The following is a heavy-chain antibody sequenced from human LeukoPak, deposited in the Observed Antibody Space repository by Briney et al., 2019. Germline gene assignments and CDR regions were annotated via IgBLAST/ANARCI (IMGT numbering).Heavy chain of an antibody. CDR1: GYTLTELS. CDR3: ATVISAVGQFDY. Sequence: ASVKVSCKVSGYTLTELSMHWVRQAPGKGLEWMGGFDPEDGETIYAQKFQGRVTMTEDTSTDTAYMELSSLRSEDTAVYYCATVISAVGQFDYWSQGTLVTVSS. J-gene: IGHJ4*02. CDR2: FDPEDGET. V-gene: IGHV1-24*01. D-gene: IGHD3-10*01.